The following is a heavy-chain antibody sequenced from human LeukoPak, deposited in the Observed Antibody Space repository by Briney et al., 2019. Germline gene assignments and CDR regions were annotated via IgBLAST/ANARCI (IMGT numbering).Heavy chain of an antibody. CDR1: GGTFSSYA. CDR3: ARTIGWSGSHDY. D-gene: IGHD1-26*01. CDR2: IIPIFGTA. J-gene: IGHJ4*02. V-gene: IGHV1-69*13. Sequence: SVKVSCKASGGTFSSYAISWVRQAPGQGLEWMGGIIPIFGTANYAQKFQGRVTITADESTSTAYMELSSLRSEDAAVYYCARTIGWSGSHDYWGQGTLVTVSS.